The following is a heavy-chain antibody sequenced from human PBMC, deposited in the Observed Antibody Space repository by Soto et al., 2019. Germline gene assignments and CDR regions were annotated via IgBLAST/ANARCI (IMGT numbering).Heavy chain of an antibody. Sequence: ASVKVSCKASGYTFTSYYMHWVRQAPGQGLEWMGIINPSGGSTSYAQKFQGRVTMTRDTSTSTVYMELSSLRSEDTAVYYCAREKGEVAATLFVDYSSYYGMDVWGQGTTVTV. CDR2: INPSGGST. D-gene: IGHD2-15*01. CDR1: GYTFTSYY. V-gene: IGHV1-46*01. CDR3: AREKGEVAATLFVDYSSYYGMDV. J-gene: IGHJ6*02.